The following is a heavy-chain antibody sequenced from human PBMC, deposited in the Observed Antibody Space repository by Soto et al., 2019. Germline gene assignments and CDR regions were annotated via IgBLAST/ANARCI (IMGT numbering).Heavy chain of an antibody. CDR1: GYTFTSYG. D-gene: IGHD5-12*01. CDR3: ARAKWLTTQVDY. J-gene: IGHJ4*02. Sequence: ASVKVSCKASGYTFTSYGISWVRQAPGQGLEWMGWISAYNGNTNYAQKLRGRVTMTTDTSTSTAYMELRSLRSDDTAVYYCARAKWLTTQVDYWGQGTLVTVSS. CDR2: ISAYNGNT. V-gene: IGHV1-18*04.